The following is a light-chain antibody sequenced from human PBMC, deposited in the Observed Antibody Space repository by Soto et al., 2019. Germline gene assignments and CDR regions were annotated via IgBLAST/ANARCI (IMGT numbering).Light chain of an antibody. V-gene: IGKV3-15*01. J-gene: IGKJ4*01. CDR2: GAS. CDR3: QHYNNWPPLT. Sequence: EIVMTQSPATLSVSPGERATLSCRASQSVSSNLAWYQQKPGQAPRLLIYGASTRVTGIPARFSGSGSGTEFTLTISSLQSEDFAVYSCQHYNNWPPLTFGGGTKVEIK. CDR1: QSVSSN.